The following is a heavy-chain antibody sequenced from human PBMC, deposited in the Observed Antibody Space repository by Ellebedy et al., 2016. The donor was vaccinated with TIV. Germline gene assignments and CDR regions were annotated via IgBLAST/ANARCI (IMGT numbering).Heavy chain of an antibody. Sequence: GGSLRLSXAASGFTFSSYAMSWVRQAPGKGLEWVSAISGSGGSTYYADSVKGRFTISRDNSKNTLYLQMNSLRAEDTAVYYCAKEGYYDSSGYYSARHFDYWGQGTLVTVSS. V-gene: IGHV3-23*01. D-gene: IGHD3-22*01. J-gene: IGHJ4*02. CDR3: AKEGYYDSSGYYSARHFDY. CDR2: ISGSGGST. CDR1: GFTFSSYA.